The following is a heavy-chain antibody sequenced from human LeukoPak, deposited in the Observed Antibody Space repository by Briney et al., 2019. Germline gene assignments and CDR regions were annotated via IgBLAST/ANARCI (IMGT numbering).Heavy chain of an antibody. J-gene: IGHJ4*02. CDR3: APASEAADF. D-gene: IGHD2-2*01. V-gene: IGHV1-2*02. CDR2: INPNGGGT. Sequence: GASVTVSCKASGYSFTAWYMHWVRQAPGQGLEWMGRINPNGGGTNYAVKFQGRVTMTRDTSISTVYMSLSRLRSDDTAVYYCAPASEAADFWGQGTLVTVSS. CDR1: GYSFTAWY.